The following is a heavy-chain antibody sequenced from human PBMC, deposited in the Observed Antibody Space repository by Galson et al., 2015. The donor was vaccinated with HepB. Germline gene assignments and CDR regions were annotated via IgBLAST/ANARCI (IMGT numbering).Heavy chain of an antibody. D-gene: IGHD1-26*01. J-gene: IGHJ4*02. CDR2: IIPIFGTA. CDR1: GGTFSSYA. Sequence: SVKVSCKASGGTFSSYAISWVRQAPGQGLEWMGGIIPIFGTANYAQKFQGRVTITADESTSTAYMELSSLRSEDTAVYYCARDSPPYSGSYCAGYWGQGTLVTVSS. CDR3: ARDSPPYSGSYCAGY. V-gene: IGHV1-69*13.